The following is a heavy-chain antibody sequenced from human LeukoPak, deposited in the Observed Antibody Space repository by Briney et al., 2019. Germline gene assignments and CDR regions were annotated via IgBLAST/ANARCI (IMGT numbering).Heavy chain of an antibody. J-gene: IGHJ5*02. V-gene: IGHV6-1*01. CDR3: ARGGAGWYVSVFDP. D-gene: IGHD6-19*01. CDR1: GDSVSNNGAS. CDR2: TYYRTRWYF. Sequence: PSQTLSLTCAISGDSVSNNGASWNWIRQSPSRGLEWLGRTYYRTRWYFDYAVSVRSRATISPDTSKNQFSLQLDSVTPEDTAVYYCARGGAGWYVSVFDPWGQGTLVTVSS.